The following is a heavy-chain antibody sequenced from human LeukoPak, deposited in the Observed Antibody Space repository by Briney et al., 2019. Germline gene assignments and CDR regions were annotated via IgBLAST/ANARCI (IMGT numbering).Heavy chain of an antibody. Sequence: GGSLRLSCAASGFTFSSYWMTWICQAPGKGLEWVANIKQDGSEKYYVDSVKGRFTISKDNAKNSLYLQMNSLRAEDTAVYYCARDTGGGYSCYDCWGQGTLVTVSS. J-gene: IGHJ4*02. V-gene: IGHV3-7*01. D-gene: IGHD5-18*01. CDR2: IKQDGSEK. CDR1: GFTFSSYW. CDR3: ARDTGGGYSCYDC.